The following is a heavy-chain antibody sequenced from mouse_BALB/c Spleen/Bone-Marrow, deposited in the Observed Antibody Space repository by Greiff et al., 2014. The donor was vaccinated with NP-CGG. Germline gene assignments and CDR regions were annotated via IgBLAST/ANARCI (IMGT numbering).Heavy chain of an antibody. CDR1: GFDFSGYW. Sequence: EVKLQESGGGLVQPGGSLELSCAASGFDFSGYWMTWVRQAPGKGLEWIGEINPDSRTINYKPSLKEKFIMSRDNAKNTLYLQMSKVRSEDTALYYCARNGYYGWMTYWGQGTLVTVSA. V-gene: IGHV4-1*02. D-gene: IGHD1-2*01. CDR3: ARNGYYGWMTY. J-gene: IGHJ3*01. CDR2: INPDSRTI.